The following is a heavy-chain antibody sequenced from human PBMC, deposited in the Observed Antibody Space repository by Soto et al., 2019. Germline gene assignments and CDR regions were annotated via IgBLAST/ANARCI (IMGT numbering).Heavy chain of an antibody. D-gene: IGHD3-16*01. CDR2: IYNTGTT. V-gene: IGHV4-31*03. J-gene: IGHJ5*02. Sequence: SETLSLTCSVSGGSISTRGFYWSWIRQHPRKGLEWIGYIYNTGTTFYNPALKSRASLSVDTANNQFSLNLRSVTAADTGIYYCARLPFGYYENDVSYQFTWFDPWGQGLLVTVYS. CDR1: GGSISTRGFY. CDR3: ARLPFGYYENDVSYQFTWFDP.